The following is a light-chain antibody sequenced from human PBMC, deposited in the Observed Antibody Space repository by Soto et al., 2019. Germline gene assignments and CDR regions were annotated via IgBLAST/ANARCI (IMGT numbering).Light chain of an antibody. CDR3: SSYTSSSTLYV. CDR1: SSDVGGYNY. CDR2: DVS. Sequence: QSVLTQPASVSGSPGQSITISCTGTSSDVGGYNYVSWYQQHPGKAPKLMIYDVSNRPSGVSNRVSGSKSGNTASLTISGVQDEDDADYYCSSYTSSSTLYVFGTGTKLTVL. J-gene: IGLJ1*01. V-gene: IGLV2-14*01.